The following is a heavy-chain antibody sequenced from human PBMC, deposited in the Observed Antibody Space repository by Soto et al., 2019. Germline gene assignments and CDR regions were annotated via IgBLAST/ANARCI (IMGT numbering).Heavy chain of an antibody. CDR3: LIAAPDPQGRWPNLAD. CDR2: ISNSGSCI. CDR1: GFTLSSYM. J-gene: IGHJ4*02. V-gene: IGHV3-48*03. Sequence: GGSLRLSCAASGFTLSSYMMNWVLQALGLGLEWIAYISNSGSCIDYADAVKGRFTISRDNAKNSLSLRMNSLRTEETPLYYCLIAAPDPQGRWPNLADSGEGTVVTVSS. D-gene: IGHD3-10*01.